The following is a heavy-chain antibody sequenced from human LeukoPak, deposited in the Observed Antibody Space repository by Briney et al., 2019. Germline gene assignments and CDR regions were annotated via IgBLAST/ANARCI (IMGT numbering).Heavy chain of an antibody. V-gene: IGHV4-59*01. CDR1: GGSISSYY. CDR3: ARAPPNYDFWSGYHDAFDI. Sequence: SETLSLTCTVSGGSISSYYWSWIRQPPGKGLEWIGYIYYSGSTNYNPSLKSRVTISVDTSKNQFSLKLSSVTAADTAVYYCARAPPNYDFWSGYHDAFDIWGQGTMVTVYS. D-gene: IGHD3-3*01. CDR2: IYYSGST. J-gene: IGHJ3*02.